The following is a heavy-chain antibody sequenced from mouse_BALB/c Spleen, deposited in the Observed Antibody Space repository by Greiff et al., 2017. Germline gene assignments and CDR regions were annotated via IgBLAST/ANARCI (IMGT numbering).Heavy chain of an antibody. D-gene: IGHD1-1*01. CDR1: GFSLTGYG. J-gene: IGHJ2*01. CDR2: IWGDGST. V-gene: IGHV2-3*01. CDR3: AKQGSSFYFDY. Sequence: VKLMESGPGLVAPSQSLSITCTVSGFSLTGYGVNWVRQPPGKGLEWLGVIWGDGSTNYHSALISRLSISKDNSKSQVFLKLNSLQTDDTATYYCAKQGSSFYFDYWGQGTTLTVSS.